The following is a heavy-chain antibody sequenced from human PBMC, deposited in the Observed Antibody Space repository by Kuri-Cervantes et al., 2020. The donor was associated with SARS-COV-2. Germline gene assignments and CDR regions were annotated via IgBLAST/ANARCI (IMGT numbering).Heavy chain of an antibody. V-gene: IGHV1-18*01. D-gene: IGHD2-2*01. Sequence: ASVKVSCKASGYTFTSYGISWVRQAPGQGLEWMGWISAYNGNANYAQKLQGRVTMTTDTSMSTAYMELRSLRSDDTAVYYCARAFCSSTSCYYFDYWGQGTLVTVSS. CDR2: ISAYNGNA. CDR1: GYTFTSYG. J-gene: IGHJ4*02. CDR3: ARAFCSSTSCYYFDY.